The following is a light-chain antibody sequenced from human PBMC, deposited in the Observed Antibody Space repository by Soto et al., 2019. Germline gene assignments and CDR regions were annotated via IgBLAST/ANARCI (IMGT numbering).Light chain of an antibody. Sequence: EIMMTQSPVTLSVSPGERATLSCRASQSVNSNLAWYQQKPGQAPRLLIYDASTRATGIPASFIGNGSGTEFTLTASSLQPEDFALYYCQQHDILPITFGQGTRLDIK. J-gene: IGKJ5*01. CDR3: QQHDILPIT. CDR1: QSVNSN. V-gene: IGKV3-15*01. CDR2: DAS.